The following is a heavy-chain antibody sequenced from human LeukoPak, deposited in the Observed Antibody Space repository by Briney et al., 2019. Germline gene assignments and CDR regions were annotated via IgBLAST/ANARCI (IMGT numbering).Heavy chain of an antibody. D-gene: IGHD2-15*01. CDR2: IYYSGGP. Sequence: SETLSLTCTVSGASISSGSYFWGWIRQPPGKGLEWIGTIYYSGGPYYNPSLKSRVTISVDASKNQFSLRLNSVTAADTAVYYCASRYCSGGSCYPIGLFQHWGQGTLVTVSS. V-gene: IGHV4-39*01. CDR3: ASRYCSGGSCYPIGLFQH. CDR1: GASISSGSYF. J-gene: IGHJ1*01.